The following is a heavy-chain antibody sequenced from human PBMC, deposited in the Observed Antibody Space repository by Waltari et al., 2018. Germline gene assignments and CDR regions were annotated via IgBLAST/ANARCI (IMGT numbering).Heavy chain of an antibody. D-gene: IGHD2-2*01. CDR3: ARDLTVVVPAVSHYYYYYMDV. J-gene: IGHJ6*03. Sequence: QVQLVQSGAEVKKPGSSVKVSCKASGGTFSSYAISWVRQAPGQGLEWMGGIIPIFGTANYAQKFQGRVTITTDESTSTAYMELSSLRPEDTAVYYCARDLTVVVPAVSHYYYYYMDVWGKGTTVTVSS. V-gene: IGHV1-69*05. CDR2: IIPIFGTA. CDR1: GGTFSSYA.